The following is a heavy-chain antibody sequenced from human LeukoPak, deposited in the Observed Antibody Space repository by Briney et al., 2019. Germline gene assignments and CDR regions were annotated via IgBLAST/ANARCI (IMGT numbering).Heavy chain of an antibody. CDR2: ISGSGDNT. Sequence: GGSLRLSCVASGFIFSNYAMSWVRQAPGKGLEWVSVISGSGDNTYYADSVKGRFTISRDNAKNSLYLQMNSLRAEDTAVYYCARFTPGLDWDGYNKGAFDIWGQGTMVTVSS. D-gene: IGHD5-24*01. J-gene: IGHJ3*02. CDR3: ARFTPGLDWDGYNKGAFDI. CDR1: GFIFSNYA. V-gene: IGHV3-23*01.